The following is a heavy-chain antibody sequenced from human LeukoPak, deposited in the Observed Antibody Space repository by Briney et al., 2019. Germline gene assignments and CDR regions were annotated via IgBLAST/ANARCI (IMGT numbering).Heavy chain of an antibody. J-gene: IGHJ6*02. Sequence: PGGSLRLSCAASGFTFSSHEMNWVRQAPGKGLEWVSYISGSGTTIYYADSVKGRFTISRDNAKNSLYLQMNSLRAEDTAVYYCASGSAYYYGMGVWGQGTTVTVSS. CDR1: GFTFSSHE. CDR3: ASGSAYYYGMGV. D-gene: IGHD3-22*01. CDR2: ISGSGTTI. V-gene: IGHV3-48*03.